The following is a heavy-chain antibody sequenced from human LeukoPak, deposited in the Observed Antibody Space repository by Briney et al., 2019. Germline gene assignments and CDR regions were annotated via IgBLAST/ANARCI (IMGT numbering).Heavy chain of an antibody. Sequence: GGSLRLSCAASGFTFDDSAMHWVRQAPGSGLEWVSLITGDGTTTYYADSVKGRFTISRDNNKNSLYLQMHSLRTEDTAFYYCAKPNNYYDSSGYPVAYYYYYMDVWGKGATVTVSS. D-gene: IGHD3-22*01. CDR3: AKPNNYYDSSGYPVAYYYYYMDV. CDR2: ITGDGTTT. J-gene: IGHJ6*03. CDR1: GFTFDDSA. V-gene: IGHV3-43*02.